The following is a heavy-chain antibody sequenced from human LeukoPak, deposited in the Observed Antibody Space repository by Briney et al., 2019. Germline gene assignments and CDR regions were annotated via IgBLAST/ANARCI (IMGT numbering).Heavy chain of an antibody. J-gene: IGHJ4*02. Sequence: PGGSLRLSCAASGFTFSSYAMSWVRQAPGKGLEWDSAISGSGGSTYYADSVKGRFTISSDNSKNTLYLQMNSLRAEDTAIYYCAKGPYYYDSSGYYDYWGQGTLVTVSS. CDR2: ISGSGGST. D-gene: IGHD3-22*01. V-gene: IGHV3-23*01. CDR3: AKGPYYYDSSGYYDY. CDR1: GFTFSSYA.